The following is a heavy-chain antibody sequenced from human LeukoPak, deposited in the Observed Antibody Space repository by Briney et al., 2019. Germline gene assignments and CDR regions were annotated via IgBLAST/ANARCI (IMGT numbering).Heavy chain of an antibody. V-gene: IGHV4-31*03. CDR1: GGSISSGGYY. D-gene: IGHD1-26*01. CDR2: IYYSGST. J-gene: IGHJ3*02. Sequence: SETLSLTCTVSGGSISSGGYYWSWIRQHPGKGLEWIGYIYYSGSTYYDPSLKSRVTISVDTSKNQFSLKLSSVTAADTAVYYCARDWREKWELHKGYDAFDIWGQGTMVTVSS. CDR3: ARDWREKWELHKGYDAFDI.